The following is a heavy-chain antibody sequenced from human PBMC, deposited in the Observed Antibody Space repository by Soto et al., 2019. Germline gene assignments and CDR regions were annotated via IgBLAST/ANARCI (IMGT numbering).Heavy chain of an antibody. CDR3: ARDPGRAWSARIFDF. CDR2: ISDSVHGA. CDR1: GFTFSDHA. Sequence: GGSLRLSCEASGFTFSDHAMSWVRRAPGKGLEWVAAISDSVHGAVYADSVKGRFTISRDNSKNTLYLQMNSLRGEDTGVYYCARDPGRAWSARIFDFWGQGTVVTVSS. D-gene: IGHD6-19*01. J-gene: IGHJ4*02. V-gene: IGHV3-23*01.